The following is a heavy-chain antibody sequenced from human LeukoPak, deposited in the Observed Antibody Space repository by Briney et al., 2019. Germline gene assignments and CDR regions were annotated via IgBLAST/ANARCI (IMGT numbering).Heavy chain of an antibody. CDR1: GYTFTRYG. Sequence: ASVKVSCKASGYTFTRYGISWVRQDPGQGLEWMGWISAYNGNTNYAQKLQGRVTMTTDTSTSTAYMELRSLRSDDTAVYYCARVSGKWIQLWPQEGNWFDPWGQGTLVTVSS. D-gene: IGHD5-18*01. V-gene: IGHV1-18*01. CDR2: ISAYNGNT. CDR3: ARVSGKWIQLWPQEGNWFDP. J-gene: IGHJ5*02.